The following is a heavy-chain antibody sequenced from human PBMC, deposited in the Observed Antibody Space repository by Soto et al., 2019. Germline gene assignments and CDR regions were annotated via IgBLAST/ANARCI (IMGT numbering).Heavy chain of an antibody. D-gene: IGHD3-22*01. CDR1: GYSFITYG. J-gene: IGHJ4*02. CDR3: ARGPTHYYDKSGAYCLDY. Sequence: QVQLVQSGAEVKKPGASVLVSCKGSGYSFITYGMGWVRQAPGQGLEWVGWISTYNGNTKYVESLQGTVTMTTETTTRTAYMELRSLRSDDTAVYYCARGPTHYYDKSGAYCLDYWGQGTLVTVSP. CDR2: ISTYNGNT. V-gene: IGHV1-18*01.